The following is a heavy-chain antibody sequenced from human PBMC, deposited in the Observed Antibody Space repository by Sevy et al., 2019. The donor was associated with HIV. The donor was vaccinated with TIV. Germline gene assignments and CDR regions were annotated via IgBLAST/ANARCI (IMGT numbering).Heavy chain of an antibody. D-gene: IGHD3-22*01. CDR2: ISGSSSHI. Sequence: GSLRLSCIASGFIYGDYAMNWVRQAPGKGLEWLSSISGSSSHIFYADSVKGRFTISRDNARNSVYLRMNSLRAEDTALYFCARDPTDDSGYSQGMDAWGQGTTVTVSS. CDR3: ARDPTDDSGYSQGMDA. CDR1: GFIYGDYA. V-gene: IGHV3-21*01. J-gene: IGHJ6*02.